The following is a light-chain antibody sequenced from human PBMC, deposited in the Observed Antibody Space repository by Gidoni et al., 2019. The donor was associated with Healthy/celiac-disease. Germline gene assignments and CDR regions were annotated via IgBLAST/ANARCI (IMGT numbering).Light chain of an antibody. CDR3: QQYNNWPRT. CDR2: GAS. Sequence: ELVMTQSPATLSVSPGERATLSCRASQSVSSNLAWYQQTPGQAPRLLIYGASTRATGIPARFSGSGSGTEFTLTISSLQSEDFAVYYCQQYNNWPRTFXQXTKVEIK. CDR1: QSVSSN. J-gene: IGKJ1*01. V-gene: IGKV3-15*01.